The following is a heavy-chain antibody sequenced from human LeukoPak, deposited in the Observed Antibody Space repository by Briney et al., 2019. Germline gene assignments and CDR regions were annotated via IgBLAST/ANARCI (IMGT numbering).Heavy chain of an antibody. CDR1: GYTFTGYY. CDR2: INPNSGGT. V-gene: IGHV1-2*02. CDR3: ARAYPGIAAAGTWYYYYYYYMDV. D-gene: IGHD6-13*01. J-gene: IGHJ6*03. Sequence: VASVKVSFKASGYTFTGYYMHWVRQAPGQGLEWMGWINPNSGGTNYAQKFQGRVTMTRDTSISTAYMELSRLRSDDTAVYYCARAYPGIAAAGTWYYYYYYYMDVWGKGTTVTVSS.